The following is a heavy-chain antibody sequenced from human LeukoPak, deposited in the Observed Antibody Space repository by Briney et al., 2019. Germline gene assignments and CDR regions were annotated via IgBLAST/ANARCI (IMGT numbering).Heavy chain of an antibody. Sequence: GASVKVSCKASGYTFNNYAANWVRQAPGQGLEWMGFINTNTGIPTYAQGFTGRFVFSLDTSVSTAYLQTRSLKAGDTAVYYCARDEPPTFDYWGQGTLVTVSS. CDR3: ARDEPPTFDY. J-gene: IGHJ4*02. V-gene: IGHV7-4-1*01. D-gene: IGHD1-26*01. CDR1: GYTFNNYA. CDR2: INTNTGIP.